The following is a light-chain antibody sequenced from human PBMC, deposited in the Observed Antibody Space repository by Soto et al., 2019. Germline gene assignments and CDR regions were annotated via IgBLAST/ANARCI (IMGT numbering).Light chain of an antibody. CDR2: ATS. V-gene: IGKV1-39*01. CDR1: QSISSH. Sequence: DIQMTPSPSTLSGSVGCRVTITCLASQSISSHLNWYQQQPGKAPKLLIYATSSLQSGVPARFSGSGYGTDFTLAITSLQPEDFATYYCQKSYTTPWTFGQGPKVDIK. J-gene: IGKJ1*01. CDR3: QKSYTTPWT.